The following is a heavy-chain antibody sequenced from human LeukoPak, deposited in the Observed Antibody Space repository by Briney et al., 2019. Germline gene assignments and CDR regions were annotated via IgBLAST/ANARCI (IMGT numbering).Heavy chain of an antibody. V-gene: IGHV4-59*01. Sequence: SETLSLTCTVSGGSISSYYWSWIRQPPGKGLEWIGYIYYSGSTNYNPSLKSRVTISVDTSKNQFSLKLSSVTAADTAVYYCARLGESYYDSSGYYYYYYYYMDVWGKGTTVTISS. CDR3: ARLGESYYDSSGYYYYYYYYMDV. J-gene: IGHJ6*03. D-gene: IGHD3-22*01. CDR2: IYYSGST. CDR1: GGSISSYY.